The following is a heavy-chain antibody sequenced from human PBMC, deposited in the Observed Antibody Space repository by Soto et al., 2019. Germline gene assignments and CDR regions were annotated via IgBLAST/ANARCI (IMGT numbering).Heavy chain of an antibody. Sequence: QLQLQESGPGLVKPSETLSLTCTVSGGSISSSSYYWGWIRQPPGQGLEWIGSIYYSGSTYYNPSLKRRVTISVDTSKNQFALKLSSVTAADTSVYYCASTGRQKAYCGGDCYSGWFDPWGQGTLVTVSS. CDR3: ASTGRQKAYCGGDCYSGWFDP. J-gene: IGHJ5*02. D-gene: IGHD2-21*02. CDR2: IYYSGST. CDR1: GGSISSSSYY. V-gene: IGHV4-39*01.